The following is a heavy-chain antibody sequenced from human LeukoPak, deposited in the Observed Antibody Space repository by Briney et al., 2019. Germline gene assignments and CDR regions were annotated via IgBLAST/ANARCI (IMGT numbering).Heavy chain of an antibody. CDR2: IKHDGSEQ. Sequence: GGSLRLSCAASGFTFSSYWMSWVRQAPGKGLEWVANIKHDGSEQYYVDSVKGRFTVSRDDAKNSLYLQMNSLRAEDTAVYYCASASNRAIYWGQGTLVTVSS. J-gene: IGHJ4*02. CDR1: GFTFSSYW. CDR3: ASASNRAIY. V-gene: IGHV3-7*02. D-gene: IGHD3-10*01.